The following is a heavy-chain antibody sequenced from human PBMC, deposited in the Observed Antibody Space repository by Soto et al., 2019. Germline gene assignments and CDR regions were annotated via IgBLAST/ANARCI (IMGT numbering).Heavy chain of an antibody. CDR1: GFTFSSYA. CDR2: ISGSGGST. Sequence: GGSLRLSCAASGFTFSSYAMSWVRQAPGKGLEWVSVISGSGGSTYYADSVKDRFTISRDNSKNTLYLQMNSLRAEDTAVYYCAKGLIWFGDLFVDYFDFWAQGNLVTV. J-gene: IGHJ4*02. V-gene: IGHV3-23*01. D-gene: IGHD3-10*01. CDR3: AKGLIWFGDLFVDYFDF.